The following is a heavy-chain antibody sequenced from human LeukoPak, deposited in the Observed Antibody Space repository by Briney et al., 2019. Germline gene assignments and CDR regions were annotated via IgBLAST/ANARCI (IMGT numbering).Heavy chain of an antibody. CDR1: GFTFSNYG. D-gene: IGHD4-17*01. V-gene: IGHV3-33*01. CDR3: ARANGDYGKGNWLDP. J-gene: IGHJ5*02. Sequence: GGSLRLSCAASGFTFSNYGMHWVRQVPGKGLEWVAVIWYDGSKKYYADSVKGQFTISRDSSKNTLYLQMNSLRDEDTAVYYCARANGDYGKGNWLDPWGQGTLVTVSS. CDR2: IWYDGSKK.